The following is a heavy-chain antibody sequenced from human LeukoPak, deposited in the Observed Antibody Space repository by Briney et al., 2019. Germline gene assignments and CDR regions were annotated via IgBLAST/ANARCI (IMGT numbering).Heavy chain of an antibody. Sequence: GGSLRLSCAASGFSFTTYWMGWVRQAPGKGLEWVSAISGSGGSAYYADSVKGRFTISRDNSKNTLYLQMNSLRAEDTAVYYCAKLTYYYDSSGDYWGQGTLVTVSS. D-gene: IGHD3-22*01. CDR3: AKLTYYYDSSGDY. J-gene: IGHJ4*02. CDR2: ISGSGGSA. V-gene: IGHV3-23*01. CDR1: GFSFTTYW.